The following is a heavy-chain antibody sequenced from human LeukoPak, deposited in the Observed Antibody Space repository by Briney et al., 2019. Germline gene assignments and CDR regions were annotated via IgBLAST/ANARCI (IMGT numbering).Heavy chain of an antibody. D-gene: IGHD4-11*01. V-gene: IGHV4-59*01. Sequence: PAETLSLTCTVSDDSITMYYWTWIRQPSGKGLEWIGYVDHTGSTKFNPSLNGRVSISRDTSNNFFSLRLRSVTAADTAVYFCARGRVSSSTWYSTYYYFFYMDFWGKGNTVTVSS. CDR2: VDHTGST. J-gene: IGHJ6*03. CDR3: ARGRVSSSTWYSTYYYFFYMDF. CDR1: DDSITMYY.